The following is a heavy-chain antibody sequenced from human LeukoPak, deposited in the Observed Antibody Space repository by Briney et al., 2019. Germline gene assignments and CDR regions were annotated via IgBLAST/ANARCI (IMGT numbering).Heavy chain of an antibody. Sequence: KPSETLSLTCTVSGGSISSSSYYWGWIPQPPGKGLEWIGGIYYSGSTYYNPSLKSRVTISVDTSKNQFSLRLSSVTAADTAVYYCASQYSYGVGLYGMDVWGQGTTVTVSS. V-gene: IGHV4-39*01. CDR1: GGSISSSSYY. CDR2: IYYSGST. CDR3: ASQYSYGVGLYGMDV. J-gene: IGHJ6*02. D-gene: IGHD5-18*01.